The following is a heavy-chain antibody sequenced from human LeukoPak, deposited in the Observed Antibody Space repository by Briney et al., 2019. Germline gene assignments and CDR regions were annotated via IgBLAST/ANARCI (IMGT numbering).Heavy chain of an antibody. D-gene: IGHD6-19*01. Sequence: SETLSLTRTVSGGSISSYYWSWIRQPPGKGLEWIGYIYYSGSTNYNPSLKSRVTISVDTSKNQFSLKLSSVTAADTAVYYCARRKWLVLDYWGQGTLVTVSS. V-gene: IGHV4-59*01. CDR1: GGSISSYY. CDR3: ARRKWLVLDY. J-gene: IGHJ4*02. CDR2: IYYSGST.